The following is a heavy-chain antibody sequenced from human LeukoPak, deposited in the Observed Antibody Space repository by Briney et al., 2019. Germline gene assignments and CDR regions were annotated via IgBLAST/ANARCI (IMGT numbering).Heavy chain of an antibody. CDR1: GYTFTSYG. Sequence: ASVKVSCKASGYTFTSYGISWVRQAPGQGLEWMGWISAYNGNTNYAQKLQGRVTMTTDTSTSTAYMELRSLRSDDTAVYYCARGSYSSGSVYYYYYMDVWGKGTTVTVSS. CDR2: ISAYNGNT. CDR3: ARGSYSSGSVYYYYYMDV. D-gene: IGHD6-19*01. V-gene: IGHV1-18*01. J-gene: IGHJ6*03.